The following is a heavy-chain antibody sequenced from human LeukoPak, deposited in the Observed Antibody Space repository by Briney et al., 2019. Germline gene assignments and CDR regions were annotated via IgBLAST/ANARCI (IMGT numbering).Heavy chain of an antibody. CDR2: INYLGST. V-gene: IGHV4-39*01. Sequence: SETLSLTCSVTGGSVSSGNYFWGWIRQPPGKGLEWIGNINYLGSTAYNPSLKSRVTTSVDTSKHQFSLKLTSVTAADTAVYYCARLSKGRYFDYFFDYWGQGTLVTLSS. CDR1: GGSVSSGNYF. J-gene: IGHJ4*02. CDR3: ARLSKGRYFDYFFDY. D-gene: IGHD3-9*01.